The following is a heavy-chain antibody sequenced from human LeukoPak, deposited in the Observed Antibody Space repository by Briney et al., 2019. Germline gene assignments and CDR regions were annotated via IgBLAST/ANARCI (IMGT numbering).Heavy chain of an antibody. CDR1: GFTFSAYW. D-gene: IGHD6-19*01. V-gene: IGHV3-7*01. CDR3: ARVSRSVAGATN. Sequence: GGSLGLSCAASGFTFSAYWMFWVRQAPGKGLEWVAKINQDGTDKNYVDSVRGRFTISRDNAKNSLYLQMSSLRAEDTALYYCARVSRSVAGATNWGQGTLVTVSS. J-gene: IGHJ4*02. CDR2: INQDGTDK.